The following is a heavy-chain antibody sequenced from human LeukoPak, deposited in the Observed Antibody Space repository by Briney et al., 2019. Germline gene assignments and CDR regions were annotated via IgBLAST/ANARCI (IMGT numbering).Heavy chain of an antibody. D-gene: IGHD6-19*01. Sequence: ASVKVSCKISEYSLSDLSIHWVREAPGEGLEWMGGFDSENNKMVYSQKFQGRVTMTEDTSADTAYMELTSLRSEDMAVYFCATDRVYRSSGRSWGFFDYWGQGTLFTVSS. V-gene: IGHV1-24*01. CDR3: ATDRVYRSSGRSWGFFDY. CDR1: EYSLSDLS. CDR2: FDSENNKM. J-gene: IGHJ4*02.